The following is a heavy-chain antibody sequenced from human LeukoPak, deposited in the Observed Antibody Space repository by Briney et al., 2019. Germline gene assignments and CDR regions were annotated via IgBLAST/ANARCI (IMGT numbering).Heavy chain of an antibody. CDR3: AKGVNSGWLADGYYGMDV. D-gene: IGHD6-19*01. Sequence: GASVKVSCKASGGTFSSYTISWLRQAPGQGLEWMGRIIPILGIANYAQKFQGRVTITADKSTSTAYMELSSLRSEDTAVYYCAKGVNSGWLADGYYGMDVWGQGTTVTVSS. CDR2: IIPILGIA. CDR1: GGTFSSYT. V-gene: IGHV1-69*02. J-gene: IGHJ6*02.